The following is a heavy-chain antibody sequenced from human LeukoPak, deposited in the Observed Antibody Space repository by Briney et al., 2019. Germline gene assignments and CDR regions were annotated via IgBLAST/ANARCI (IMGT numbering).Heavy chain of an antibody. CDR3: ARASYGGNSEDYFXX. V-gene: IGHV1-2*02. Sequence: ASVKVSCKASGYTFIGYYMHWVRQAPGQGLEWMGWINPNSGGTNYAQKFQGRVTMTRDTSISTAYMELSRLRSDDTAVYYCARASYGGNSEDYFXXWGQGTLXT. D-gene: IGHD4-23*01. CDR1: GYTFIGYY. J-gene: IGHJ4*02. CDR2: INPNSGGT.